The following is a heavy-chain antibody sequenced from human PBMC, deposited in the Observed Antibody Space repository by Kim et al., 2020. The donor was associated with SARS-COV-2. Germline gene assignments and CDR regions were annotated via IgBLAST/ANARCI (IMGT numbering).Heavy chain of an antibody. Sequence: AQKLRGRITMTEDTSTDKAYMELSSLRSEDTAVYYCATIVVITTINAFDIWGQGTMVTVSS. V-gene: IGHV1-24*01. J-gene: IGHJ3*02. D-gene: IGHD3-22*01. CDR3: ATIVVITTINAFDI.